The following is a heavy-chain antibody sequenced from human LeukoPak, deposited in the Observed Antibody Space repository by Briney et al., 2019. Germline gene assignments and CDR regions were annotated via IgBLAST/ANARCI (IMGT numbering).Heavy chain of an antibody. CDR1: GLTVSNHW. Sequence: PGGSLRLSCVASGLTVSNHWMSWVRQAPGKGLEWVANIREERGQEYYVDSVKGRFTISKNSAKNSLYLQMNTLRVEDTAMYYCASLDTAKQPLANHCGQGTLVTVSS. D-gene: IGHD5-18*01. CDR3: ASLDTAKQPLANH. J-gene: IGHJ5*02. V-gene: IGHV3-7*03. CDR2: IREERGQE.